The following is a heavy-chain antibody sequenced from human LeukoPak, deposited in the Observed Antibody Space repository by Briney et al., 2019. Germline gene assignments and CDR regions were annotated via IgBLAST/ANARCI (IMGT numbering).Heavy chain of an antibody. V-gene: IGHV3-53*01. CDR3: ARGFSGHGLFDY. CDR2: ILGGGST. Sequence: GGSLRLSCAASGFSVSSTYMVWVRQAPAKPLEWVSLILGGGSTYYADSVKGRFTISRDKSKNTVNLQMNSLRDEDTAVYYCARGFSGHGLFDYWGQGTLVTISS. CDR1: GFSVSSTY. D-gene: IGHD5-12*01. J-gene: IGHJ4*02.